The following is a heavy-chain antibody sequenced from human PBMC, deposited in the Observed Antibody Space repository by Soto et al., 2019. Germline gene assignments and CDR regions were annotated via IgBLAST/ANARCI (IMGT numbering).Heavy chain of an antibody. CDR1: GYTFRNYG. V-gene: IGHV1-18*01. J-gene: IGHJ4*02. CDR3: AKEEDSQALDS. CDR2: ISPFNGNI. Sequence: ASVKVSCKASGYTFRNYGISWVRQAPGQGLEWMGWISPFNGNIKFGQKFQGRVTMTTDTSTSIAYMELTSLRSDDTAVYYCAKEEDSQALDSWGQGTLVTVSS.